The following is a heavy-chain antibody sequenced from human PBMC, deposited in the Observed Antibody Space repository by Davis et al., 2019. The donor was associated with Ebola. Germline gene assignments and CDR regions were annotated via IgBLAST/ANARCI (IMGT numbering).Heavy chain of an antibody. Sequence: GESLKISCAASGFTFSSFGMHWLRQAPGKGLEWVALIWYDGNNNYYADSVRGRFTISRDNSKNTLYRQINSLRAEDTAVYYCARDKGGTYLFFDYWGQGTLVTVSS. V-gene: IGHV3-33*01. CDR2: IWYDGNNN. J-gene: IGHJ4*02. D-gene: IGHD1-26*01. CDR3: ARDKGGTYLFFDY. CDR1: GFTFSSFG.